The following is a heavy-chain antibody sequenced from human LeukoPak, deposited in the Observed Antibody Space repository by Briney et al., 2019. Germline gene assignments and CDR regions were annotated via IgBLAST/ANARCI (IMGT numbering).Heavy chain of an antibody. CDR2: TYYRSKWSS. J-gene: IGHJ6*02. CDR3: ARVGYNSGLYFYGMDV. Sequence: SQTLSLTCAISEDSVSSKSAAWNWIRQSPSRGLEWLGRTYYRSKWSSDYAVSVKSRITISPDTSMNQFALQLRFVTPEDAAVYYCARVGYNSGLYFYGMDVWGQGTTVTVSS. D-gene: IGHD2-15*01. CDR1: EDSVSSKSAA. V-gene: IGHV6-1*01.